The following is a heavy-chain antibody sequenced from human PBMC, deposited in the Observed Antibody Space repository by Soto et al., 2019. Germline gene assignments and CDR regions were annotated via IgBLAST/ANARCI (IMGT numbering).Heavy chain of an antibody. CDR1: GFTFSIYA. CDR2: ISGSGGNT. V-gene: IGHV3-23*01. CDR3: AIDADVSGWFLDAFDI. D-gene: IGHD6-19*01. Sequence: VQLLESGGGLVQPGGSLRLSCAASGFTFSIYAMSFVRQTPGKGLEWVSGISGSGGNTYYAESVKGRFTISRDNSRNTVYLQMNSLRVDDTAVYYCAIDADVSGWFLDAFDIWGQGTMVTVSS. J-gene: IGHJ3*02.